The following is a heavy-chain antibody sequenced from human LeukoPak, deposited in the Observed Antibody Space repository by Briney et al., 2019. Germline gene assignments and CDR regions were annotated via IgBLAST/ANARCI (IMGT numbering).Heavy chain of an antibody. J-gene: IGHJ4*02. CDR2: ISGSGGST. CDR3: AKVKKCSSTSCYTEFDY. CDR1: GFTFSSYA. Sequence: GGSLRLSCAASGFTFSSYAMSWVRQAPGKGLEWVSAISGSGGSTYYADSVKGRFTISRDNSKNTLYLQMNSLRAEDTAVYYCAKVKKCSSTSCYTEFDYWGQGTLVTVSS. D-gene: IGHD2-2*02. V-gene: IGHV3-23*01.